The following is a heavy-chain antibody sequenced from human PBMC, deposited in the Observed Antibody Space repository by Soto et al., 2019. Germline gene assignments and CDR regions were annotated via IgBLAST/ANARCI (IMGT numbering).Heavy chain of an antibody. J-gene: IGHJ4*02. CDR2: IRSKSNNYAT. CDR1: RYSFSDSA. CDR3: TRQLVDF. V-gene: IGHV3-73*01. Sequence: LRLSGAACRYSFSDSAMHLVRQASGKGLEWVGRIRSKSNNYATEYHASVKGRFTISRDDSKNTAYLQMNSLKTAETAFYYCTRQLVDFWGQGTLVTGSS.